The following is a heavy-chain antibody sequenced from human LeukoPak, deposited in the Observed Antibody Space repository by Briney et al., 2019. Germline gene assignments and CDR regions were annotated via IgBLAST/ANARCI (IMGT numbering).Heavy chain of an antibody. CDR3: TTGGYYDSSGYYVDY. CDR2: IKSKTDGGTT. V-gene: IGHV3-15*01. CDR1: GFTFSNAW. J-gene: IGHJ4*02. Sequence: GGSLRLSWAASGFTFSNAWMSWVRQAPGKGLEWVGRIKSKTDGGTTDYAAPVKGRFTISRDDSKNTLYLQMNSLKTEDTAVYYCTTGGYYDSSGYYVDYWGQGTLVTVSS. D-gene: IGHD3-22*01.